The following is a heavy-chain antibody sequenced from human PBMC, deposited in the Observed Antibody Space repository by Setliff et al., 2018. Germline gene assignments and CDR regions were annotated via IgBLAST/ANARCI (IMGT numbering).Heavy chain of an antibody. CDR2: IHSSGDT. CDR3: ARGGPYCSSTSCYKVYNWFDP. CDR1: GASISSGFYY. D-gene: IGHD2-2*02. J-gene: IGHJ5*02. Sequence: KASETLSLTCTVSGASISSGFYYWSWIRQPAGKGLEWIGRIHSSGDTKYNPSLKTRVTIAVDTSKNQFSLKLSSVTAADTAVYYCARGGPYCSSTSCYKVYNWFDPWGQGILVTVSS. V-gene: IGHV4-61*02.